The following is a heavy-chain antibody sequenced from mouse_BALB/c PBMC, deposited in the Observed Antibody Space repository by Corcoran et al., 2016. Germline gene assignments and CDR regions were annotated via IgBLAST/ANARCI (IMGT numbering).Heavy chain of an antibody. D-gene: IGHD2-13*01. V-gene: IGHV9-1*02. CDR3: ARYYGDYWFAY. Sequence: QIQLVQSGPELKKPGETVKISCKASGYTFTNYGMNWVKQAPGKGLKWLGWINTYTGEPTYADDFKGRFAFSLETYASTAYLQINNLKNADMATDFCARYYGDYWFAYWGQGTLVTVSA. CDR1: GYTFTNYG. J-gene: IGHJ3*01. CDR2: INTYTGEP.